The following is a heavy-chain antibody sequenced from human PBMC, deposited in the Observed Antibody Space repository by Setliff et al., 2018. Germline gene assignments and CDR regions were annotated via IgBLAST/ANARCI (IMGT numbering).Heavy chain of an antibody. CDR2: IQHGENA. CDR3: VRDRGGRRGWSYDY. D-gene: IGHD2-15*01. V-gene: IGHV4-38-2*02. Sequence: SETLSLTCAVSGYSISSGDYWGWIRQPPGKGLEWVGSIQHGENALSNPSLRSLVTISIDTSRNQVSLKLTSVTAPDTAVYYCVRDRGGRRGWSYDYWGQGTLVTVSS. CDR1: GYSISSGDY. J-gene: IGHJ4*02.